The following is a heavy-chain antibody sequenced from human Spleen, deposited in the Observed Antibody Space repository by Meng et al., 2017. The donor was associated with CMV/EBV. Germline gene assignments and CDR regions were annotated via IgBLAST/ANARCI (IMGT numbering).Heavy chain of an antibody. CDR2: IHPHRGDT. J-gene: IGHJ4*02. D-gene: IGHD7-27*01. CDR1: GFTFTNYN. V-gene: IGHV1-2*02. Sequence: GESLKISCAASGFTFTNYNMNWVRQAPGQGLEWMGWIHPHRGDTNYAQQFQGRVTLTRDTSINTGYMELTRLTSDDTAVYYCARDNNWGPDYWGQGTLVTVSS. CDR3: ARDNNWGPDY.